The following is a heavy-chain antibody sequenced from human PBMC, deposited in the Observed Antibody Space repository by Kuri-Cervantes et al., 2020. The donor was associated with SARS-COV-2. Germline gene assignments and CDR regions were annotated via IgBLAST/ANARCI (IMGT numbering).Heavy chain of an antibody. V-gene: IGHV3-48*01. CDR2: ISSSSSTI. Sequence: GGSLRLSCAASGFTFSSYSMNWVRQAPGKGLEWVSYISSSSSTIYYADSVKGRFTISRDKAKNSLYLQMNSLRAEDTAVYYCASHVGKHGYFQHWGQDTLVTVSS. CDR3: ASHVGKHGYFQH. CDR1: GFTFSSYS. D-gene: IGHD1-14*01. J-gene: IGHJ1*01.